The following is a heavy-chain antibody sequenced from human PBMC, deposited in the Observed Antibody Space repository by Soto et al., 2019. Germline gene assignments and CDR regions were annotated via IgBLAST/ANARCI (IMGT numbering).Heavy chain of an antibody. CDR3: ARDFITAAGTELDY. J-gene: IGHJ4*02. CDR2: ISSSSSYI. V-gene: IGHV3-21*01. Sequence: GGSLRLSCAASGFTFTRYSMNWVRQAPGKGLEWVSSISSSSSYIYYADSVEGRFTISRDNAKNSLYLQMNSLRAEDTAVYYCARDFITAAGTELDYWGQGTLVTVSS. CDR1: GFTFTRYS. D-gene: IGHD6-13*01.